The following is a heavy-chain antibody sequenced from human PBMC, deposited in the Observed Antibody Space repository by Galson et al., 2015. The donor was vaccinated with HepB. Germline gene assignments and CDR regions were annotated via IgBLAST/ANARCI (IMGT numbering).Heavy chain of an antibody. J-gene: IGHJ6*03. Sequence: QSGAEVKKPGESLKISCKGSGYSFTSYWIGWVRQMPGKGLEWVGIISPGDSDTRYNPSFQGQVTISADKSISTAYLQWSSVKASDTAMYYCARHLLLMNDYDSYYYYFMDVWGKGTTVTVSS. CDR2: ISPGDSDT. CDR1: GYSFTSYW. CDR3: ARHLLLMNDYDSYYYYFMDV. V-gene: IGHV5-51*01. D-gene: IGHD4-17*01.